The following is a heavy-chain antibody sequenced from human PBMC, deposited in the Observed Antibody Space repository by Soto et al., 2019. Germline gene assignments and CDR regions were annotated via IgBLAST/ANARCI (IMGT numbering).Heavy chain of an antibody. CDR1: GFTFSSYN. CDR3: ARDGYNRGGFDH. J-gene: IGHJ4*02. CDR2: ISFDGANK. Sequence: LRLSCVASGFTFSSYNMHWVRQAPGEGLEWVAVISFDGANKFYADSVKGRFTISRDISRDTLYLQMSSLRDEDTAIYYCARDGYNRGGFDHWGQGTLVTVSS. V-gene: IGHV3-30-3*01. D-gene: IGHD3-10*01.